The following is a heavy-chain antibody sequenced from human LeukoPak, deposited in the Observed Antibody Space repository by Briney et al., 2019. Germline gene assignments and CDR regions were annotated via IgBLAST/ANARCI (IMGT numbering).Heavy chain of an antibody. V-gene: IGHV4-38-2*02. J-gene: IGHJ4*02. Sequence: SETLSLTCTVSGYSISSGYYWGWIRQPPGKGLEWIGSIYHSGSTYYNPSLKSRVTISVDTSKNQFSLKLSSVTAADTAVYYCARAEGDMDTAMIDYWGQGTLVTASS. D-gene: IGHD5-18*01. CDR2: IYHSGST. CDR1: GYSISSGYY. CDR3: ARAEGDMDTAMIDY.